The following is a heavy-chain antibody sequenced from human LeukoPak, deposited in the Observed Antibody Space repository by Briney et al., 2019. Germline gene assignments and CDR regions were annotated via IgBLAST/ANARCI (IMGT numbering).Heavy chain of an antibody. CDR2: INPNSGGT. D-gene: IGHD6-13*01. CDR1: GYTLTDYY. V-gene: IGHV1-2*02. CDR3: ARSSSSWPTFIDFDY. J-gene: IGHJ4*02. Sequence: ASVKVSCKASGYTLTDYYIHWVRQAPGQGLEWMGWINPNSGGTKYAQKFQGRVTMTRDTSISTAYMELSRLTSDDTAVYYCARSSSSWPTFIDFDYWGQGTLVTVSS.